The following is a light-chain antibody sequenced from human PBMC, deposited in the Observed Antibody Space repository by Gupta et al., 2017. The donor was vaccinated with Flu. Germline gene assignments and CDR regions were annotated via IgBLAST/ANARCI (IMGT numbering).Light chain of an antibody. CDR2: EVS. V-gene: IGLV2-8*01. Sequence: SVTISCAGVSSDVGVYSYVSWYQQHPGKAPKLIIYEVSKRPSGVPGRFSGSKSDNTASLTXSXLQTEDXAVYYCSSYAGSNNWVFGGGTKLTVL. CDR1: SSDVGVYSY. CDR3: SSYAGSNNWV. J-gene: IGLJ3*02.